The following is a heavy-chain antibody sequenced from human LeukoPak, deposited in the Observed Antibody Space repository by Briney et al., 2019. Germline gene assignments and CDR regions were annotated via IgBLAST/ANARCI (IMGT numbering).Heavy chain of an antibody. CDR2: ISAYNGNT. J-gene: IGHJ3*02. V-gene: IGHV1-18*01. CDR3: AREQDDPPLGAFDI. D-gene: IGHD3-3*01. Sequence: ASVKVSCKASGYTFTSYGISWVRQAPGQGLEWMGWISAYNGNTNYAQKLQGRVTMTTDTSTSTAYMELRSLRSDDTAVYYCAREQDDPPLGAFDIWGQGTMDTVSS. CDR1: GYTFTSYG.